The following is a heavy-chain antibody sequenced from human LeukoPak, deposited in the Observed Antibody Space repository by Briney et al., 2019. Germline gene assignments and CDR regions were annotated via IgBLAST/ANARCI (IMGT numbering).Heavy chain of an antibody. Sequence: GGSLRLSCAASGFTFSNAWMSWVRQAPGKGLEWVGRIKSKTDGGTTDYAAPVKGRFTISRDDSKNTLYLQMNSLLTEDTAVYYCTTGGIPVADRGRNWFDPWGQGTLVTVSS. J-gene: IGHJ5*02. CDR3: TTGGIPVADRGRNWFDP. V-gene: IGHV3-15*01. CDR1: GFTFSNAW. CDR2: IKSKTDGGTT. D-gene: IGHD6-19*01.